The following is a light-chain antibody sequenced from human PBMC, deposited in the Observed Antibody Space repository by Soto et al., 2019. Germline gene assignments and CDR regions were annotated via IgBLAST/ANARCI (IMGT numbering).Light chain of an antibody. CDR2: GAS. Sequence: EMVMTQSPGTLSVSPGERATLSCRASQSISSDLACYQQKPGQAPRLLIYGASTRATGIPARISGSGSGTEFTLTISSLQSEDIAVYYCQQYNNWPRTFGQGTKVEIK. CDR1: QSISSD. CDR3: QQYNNWPRT. V-gene: IGKV3-15*01. J-gene: IGKJ1*01.